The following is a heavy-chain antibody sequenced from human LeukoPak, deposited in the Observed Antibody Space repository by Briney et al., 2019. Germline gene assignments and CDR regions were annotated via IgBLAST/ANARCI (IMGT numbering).Heavy chain of an antibody. CDR1: GGSISVYY. Sequence: PSETRSLTCTVSGGSISVYYWSWIRQPPGKGLEWIGYIYNSGSTTYNPSLKSRVTISVDTSKNQFSLRLRSVTAVDTAVYYCARDGLQGSILWGQGTLVTVSS. D-gene: IGHD4-11*01. CDR2: IYNSGST. J-gene: IGHJ4*02. V-gene: IGHV4-59*01. CDR3: ARDGLQGSIL.